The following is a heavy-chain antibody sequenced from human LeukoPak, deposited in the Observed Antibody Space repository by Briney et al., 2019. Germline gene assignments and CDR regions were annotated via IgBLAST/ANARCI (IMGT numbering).Heavy chain of an antibody. D-gene: IGHD6-19*01. CDR1: GFTFSSYW. J-gene: IGHJ4*02. CDR3: ATTLTQWLLSN. CDR2: IKQDGSEK. Sequence: GGSLRLSCAVSGFTFSSYWMHWVRQAPGKGLEWVANIKQDGSEKNYVDSVKGRFTISRDNPKNSLYLQMNSLRAEDTAVYYCATTLTQWLLSNWGQGTLVTVSS. V-gene: IGHV3-7*01.